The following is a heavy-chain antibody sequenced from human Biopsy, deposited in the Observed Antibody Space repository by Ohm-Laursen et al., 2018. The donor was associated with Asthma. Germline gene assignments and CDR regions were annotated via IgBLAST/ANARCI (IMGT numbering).Heavy chain of an antibody. V-gene: IGHV4-31*03. Sequence: TLSLTCTVSGDSITSGGCCWNWIRQHPGKGLEWIGYIHHSGTSYFNLSLKSRVSFSRDTSKNQFSLRPSSVTAADTAMYYCARIPRRSGSYFVDYWGQGTLVTVSS. D-gene: IGHD3-22*01. CDR2: IHHSGTS. CDR1: GDSITSGGCC. J-gene: IGHJ4*02. CDR3: ARIPRRSGSYFVDY.